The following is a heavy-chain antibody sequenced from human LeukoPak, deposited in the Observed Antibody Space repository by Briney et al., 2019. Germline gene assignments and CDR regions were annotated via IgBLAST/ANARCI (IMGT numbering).Heavy chain of an antibody. CDR1: GFTFSSYA. CDR2: ISGSGGST. D-gene: IGHD4-17*01. CDR3: AKDAYYGDYGSGAGWFDP. Sequence: GGSLRLSCAASGFTFSSYAMSWVRQAPGKGLEWVSAISGSGGSTYSADSVKGRFTISRDNSKNTLYLQMNSLRAEDTAVYYCAKDAYYGDYGSGAGWFDPWGQGTLVTVSS. V-gene: IGHV3-23*01. J-gene: IGHJ5*02.